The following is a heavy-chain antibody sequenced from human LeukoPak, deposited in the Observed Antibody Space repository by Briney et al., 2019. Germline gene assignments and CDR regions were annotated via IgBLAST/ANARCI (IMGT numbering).Heavy chain of an antibody. V-gene: IGHV3-49*04. CDR3: TRDGLHYDILTGPSWMFDY. Sequence: PGRSLRLSCTASGFTFGDYAMSWVRQAPGKGLEWVGFIRSKAYGGTTEYAASVKGRFTISRDDSKSIAYLQMNSLKTEDTAVYYCTRDGLHYDILTGPSWMFDYWGQGTLVTVSS. CDR2: IRSKAYGGTT. CDR1: GFTFGDYA. D-gene: IGHD3-9*01. J-gene: IGHJ4*02.